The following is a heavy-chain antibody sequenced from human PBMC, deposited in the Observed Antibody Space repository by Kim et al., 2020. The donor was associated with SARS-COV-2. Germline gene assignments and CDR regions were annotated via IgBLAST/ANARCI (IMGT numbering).Heavy chain of an antibody. J-gene: IGHJ5*02. CDR1: GGSISSYY. V-gene: IGHV4-59*08. CDR3: ARRRPGLNWFDP. CDR2: IYYSGST. Sequence: SETLSLTCTVSGGSISSYYWSWIRQPPGKGLEWIGYIYYSGSTNYNPSLKSRVTISVDTSKNQFSLKLSSVTAADTAVYYCARRRPGLNWFDPWGQGTL.